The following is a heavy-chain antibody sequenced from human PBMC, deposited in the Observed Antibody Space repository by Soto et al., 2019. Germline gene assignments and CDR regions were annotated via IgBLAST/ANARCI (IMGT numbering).Heavy chain of an antibody. V-gene: IGHV1-3*01. J-gene: IGHJ4*02. CDR2: INAGNGNT. Sequence: ASVKVSCKASGYTFTSYAMHWVRQAPGQRLEWMGWINAGNGNTKYSQKFQGRVTITRDISASTAYMELSSLRSEDTAVYYCARDPDYGDYGTSPADDYWGQGTLVTVSS. D-gene: IGHD4-17*01. CDR1: GYTFTSYA. CDR3: ARDPDYGDYGTSPADDY.